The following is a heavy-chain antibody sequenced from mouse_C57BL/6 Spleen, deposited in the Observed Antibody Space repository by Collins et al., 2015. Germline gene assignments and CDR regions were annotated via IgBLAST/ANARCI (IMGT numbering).Heavy chain of an antibody. D-gene: IGHD2-5*01. Sequence: QVQLQQSGPELVKPGASVKISCKASGYAFSSSWMNWVKQRPGKGLEWIGRIYPGDGDTNYNGKFKGKATLTADKSSSTAYMQLSSLTSEDSAVYFCATYYSNNGYAMDYWGQGTSVTVSS. CDR2: IYPGDGDT. V-gene: IGHV1-82*01. CDR3: ATYYSNNGYAMDY. J-gene: IGHJ4*01. CDR1: GYAFSSSW.